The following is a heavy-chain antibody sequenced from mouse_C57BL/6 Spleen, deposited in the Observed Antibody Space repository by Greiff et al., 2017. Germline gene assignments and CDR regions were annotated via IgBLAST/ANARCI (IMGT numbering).Heavy chain of an antibody. CDR2: INPNNGGT. J-gene: IGHJ3*01. Sequence: VQLKQSGPELVKPGASVKIPCKASGYTFTDYNMDWVKQSHGKSLEWIGDINPNNGGTIYNQKFKGKATLTVDKSSSTAYMELRSLTSEDTAVYYCARSSYDYASWFAYWGQGTLVTVSA. V-gene: IGHV1-18*01. CDR1: GYTFTDYN. CDR3: ARSSYDYASWFAY. D-gene: IGHD2-4*01.